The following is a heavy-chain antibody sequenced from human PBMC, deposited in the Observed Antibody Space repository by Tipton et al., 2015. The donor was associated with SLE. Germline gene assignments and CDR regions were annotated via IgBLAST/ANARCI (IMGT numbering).Heavy chain of an antibody. CDR2: IYRSGST. CDR3: ARGGLIPGYFDS. Sequence: TLSLTCVVSGGSISSSDYSWTWLRQPPGKGLEWIGYIYRSGSTYYNPSLKSRVIISIDRSKNHFSLSLTSVTAADTAVYYCARGGLIPGYFDSWGQGTLVTVSS. J-gene: IGHJ4*02. V-gene: IGHV4-30-2*01. CDR1: GGSISSSDYS. D-gene: IGHD2-21*01.